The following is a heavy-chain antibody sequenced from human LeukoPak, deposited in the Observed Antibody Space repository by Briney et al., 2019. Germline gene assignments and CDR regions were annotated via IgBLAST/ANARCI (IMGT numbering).Heavy chain of an antibody. CDR1: GFTFSSYG. CDR3: ARAPTSSYKGNYDY. Sequence: TGGSLRLSCAASGFTFSSYGMHWARQAPGKGLEWVAVISNDGSDKYYGDYVKGRFTISRDNSKNTLYLQMNFLRADDTAVYFCARAPTSSYKGNYDYWGQGTLVTVSS. CDR2: ISNDGSDK. D-gene: IGHD2-2*02. J-gene: IGHJ4*02. V-gene: IGHV3-30*03.